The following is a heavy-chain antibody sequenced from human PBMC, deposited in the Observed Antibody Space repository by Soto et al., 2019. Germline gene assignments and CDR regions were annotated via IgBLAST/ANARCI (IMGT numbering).Heavy chain of an antibody. CDR2: MNPNSGNT. D-gene: IGHD6-6*01. CDR1: GYTFTSYD. V-gene: IGHV1-8*01. J-gene: IGHJ6*03. CDR3: ARGPPFRIAARRGYYYYMDV. Sequence: ASVKVSCKASGYTFTSYDINWVRQATGQGLEWMGWMNPNSGNTGYAQKFQGRVTMTRNTSISTAYMELSSLRSEDTAVYYCARGPPFRIAARRGYYYYMDVWGKGTTVTVSS.